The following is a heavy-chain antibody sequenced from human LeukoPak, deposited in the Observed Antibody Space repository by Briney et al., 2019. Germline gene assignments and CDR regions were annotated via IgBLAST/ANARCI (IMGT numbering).Heavy chain of an antibody. CDR2: ISYDGSNK. CDR1: GFTFSTYA. CDR3: ARDLCVVGGCYYYGMDV. D-gene: IGHD2-15*01. Sequence: GGSLRLSCAASGFTFSTYAMSWVRQAPGKGLEWVAVISYDGSNKYYADSVKGRFTISRDNSKNTLYLQMNSLRAEDTAVYYCARDLCVVGGCYYYGMDVWGQGTTVTVSS. V-gene: IGHV3-30*03. J-gene: IGHJ6*02.